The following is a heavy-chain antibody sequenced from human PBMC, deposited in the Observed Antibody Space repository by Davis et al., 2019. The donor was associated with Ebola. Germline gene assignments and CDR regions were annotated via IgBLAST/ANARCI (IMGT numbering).Heavy chain of an antibody. CDR2: ISGSSYYI. J-gene: IGHJ4*02. V-gene: IGHV3-21*01. CDR3: ARGGIFDY. Sequence: GESLKISCAASGFTFSSYSMNWVRQAPGKGLEWVSSISGSSYYIYYAVSIMGRFTISRDNAKNSLYLQMNSLRAEDTAVYYCARGGIFDYWGQGTLVTVSS. CDR1: GFTFSSYS.